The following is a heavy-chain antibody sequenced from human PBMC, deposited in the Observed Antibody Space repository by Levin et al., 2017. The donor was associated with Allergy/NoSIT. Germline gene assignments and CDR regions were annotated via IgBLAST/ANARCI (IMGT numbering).Heavy chain of an antibody. CDR2: INGDGSST. J-gene: IGHJ4*02. V-gene: IGHV3-74*01. D-gene: IGHD4-17*01. CDR1: GFIFSSYW. CDR3: ARLHYGDFEARHDD. Sequence: GGSLRLSCVGSGFIFSSYWMYWVRQAPGKGLVWVSRINGDGSSTSYADSVKGRFTISRDNAKNTLYLQINNLGAEDTAVYYCARLHYGDFEARHDDWGQGTLITVSS.